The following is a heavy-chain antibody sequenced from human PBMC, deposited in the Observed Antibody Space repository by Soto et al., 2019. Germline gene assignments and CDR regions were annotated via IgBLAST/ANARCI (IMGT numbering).Heavy chain of an antibody. CDR3: ARTSPLLLWFGELLRKGYGMDV. CDR1: GYTFTSYD. J-gene: IGHJ6*02. CDR2: MNPNSGNT. V-gene: IGHV1-8*01. Sequence: RASVKVSCKASGYTFTSYDINWVRQATGQGLEWMGWMNPNSGNTGYAQKFQGRVTMTRNTSISTAYMELSSLRSEDTAVHYCARTSPLLLWFGELLRKGYGMDVWGQGTTVTVSS. D-gene: IGHD3-10*01.